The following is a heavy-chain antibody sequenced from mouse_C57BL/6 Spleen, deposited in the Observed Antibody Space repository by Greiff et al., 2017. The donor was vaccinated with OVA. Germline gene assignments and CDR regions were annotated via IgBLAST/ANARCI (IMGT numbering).Heavy chain of an antibody. CDR1: GYTFTSYD. J-gene: IGHJ4*01. V-gene: IGHV1-85*01. CDR3: ARSGLLDAMDY. CDR2: IYPRDGST. D-gene: IGHD3-3*01. Sequence: VKLQESGPELVKPGASVKLSCKASGYTFTSYDINWVKQRPGQGLEWIGWIYPRDGSTKYNEKFKGKATLTVDTSSSTAYMELHSLTSEDAAVYFCARSGLLDAMDYWGQGTSVTVSS.